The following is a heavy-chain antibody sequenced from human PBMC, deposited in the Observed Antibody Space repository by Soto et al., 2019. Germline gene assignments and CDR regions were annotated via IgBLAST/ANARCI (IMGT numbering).Heavy chain of an antibody. CDR1: GGSFSGYY. D-gene: IGHD6-19*01. Sequence: PSETLSLTCAVYGGSFSGYYWSWIRQPPGKGLEWIGEINHSGSTNYNPSLQSRVTISVATSKNQFSLKLSSVTAADTAVYYCARTGYSSGWYKAAFDIWGQGTMVTVSS. CDR2: INHSGST. J-gene: IGHJ3*02. CDR3: ARTGYSSGWYKAAFDI. V-gene: IGHV4-34*01.